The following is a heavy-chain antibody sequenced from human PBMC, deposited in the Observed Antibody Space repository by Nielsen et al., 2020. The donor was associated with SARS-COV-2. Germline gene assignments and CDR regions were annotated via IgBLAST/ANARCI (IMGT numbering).Heavy chain of an antibody. D-gene: IGHD1-26*01. CDR3: ATVGATDY. V-gene: IGHV3-21*01. Sequence: GGSLRLSCAASGFTFSSYTMNWVRQVPGKGLEWVSSISGNGRHIYYADSVKGRFTISRDNAENSLYMDMVRLRAEDTAVYYCATVGATDYWGLGTLVTVSS. CDR2: ISGNGRHI. J-gene: IGHJ4*02. CDR1: GFTFSSYT.